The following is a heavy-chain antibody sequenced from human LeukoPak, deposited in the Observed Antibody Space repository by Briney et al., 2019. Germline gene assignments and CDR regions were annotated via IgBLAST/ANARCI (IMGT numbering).Heavy chain of an antibody. CDR3: ARHNNYGANSMSFDS. Sequence: SETLSLTCTVSGGSMSSSSYRWGWIRQPPGKGLEWIANIEYSGKTYYNPSLKSRVTISVDTSKNQFSLKLSSVTAADTAVYYCARHNNYGANSMSFDSWGQGTLVTVSS. V-gene: IGHV4-39*01. CDR2: IEYSGKT. D-gene: IGHD4-23*01. CDR1: GGSMSSSSYR. J-gene: IGHJ4*02.